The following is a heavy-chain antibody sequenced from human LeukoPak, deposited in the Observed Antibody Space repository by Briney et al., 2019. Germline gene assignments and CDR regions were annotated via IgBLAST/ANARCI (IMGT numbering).Heavy chain of an antibody. D-gene: IGHD2-2*02. CDR2: IKSKTDGGTT. V-gene: IGHV3-15*01. Sequence: GGSLRLSCAASGFTFNNAWMSWVRQAPGKGLEWVGRIKSKTDGGTTDYAAPVKGRFTISRDDSKNTLYLRMNSLKTEDTALYYCTTEFTYCRSPNCYKGFYYMDVWGKGTTVTVSS. CDR3: TTEFTYCRSPNCYKGFYYMDV. CDR1: GFTFNNAW. J-gene: IGHJ6*03.